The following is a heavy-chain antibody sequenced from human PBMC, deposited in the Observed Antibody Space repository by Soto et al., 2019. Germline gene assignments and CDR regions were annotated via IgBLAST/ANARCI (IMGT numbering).Heavy chain of an antibody. D-gene: IGHD6-19*01. CDR1: GGTFSSYA. V-gene: IGHV1-69*13. Sequence: SVKVSCKASGGTFSSYAISWVRQAPGQGLDWMGGIIPIFGTANYAQMFHGRVTITADESTSTAYMELSSLRSEDTAVYSCARGVAGTGYYYYYGMDVWGQGTTVTVSS. J-gene: IGHJ6*02. CDR3: ARGVAGTGYYYYYGMDV. CDR2: IIPIFGTA.